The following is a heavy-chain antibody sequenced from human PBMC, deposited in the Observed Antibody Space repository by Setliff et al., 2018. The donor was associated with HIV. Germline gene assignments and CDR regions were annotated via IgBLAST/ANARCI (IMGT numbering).Heavy chain of an antibody. CDR2: IYYDGRT. V-gene: IGHV4-39*07. Sequence: SETLSLTCTVSGGSIRTGAYYWGWIRQPPGKGLEWIGSIYYDGRTFYKPSLKSRLTISVDTSKNQFYLHLSSVTAADTAVYYCARVSPLTHYYYMDMWGKGTTVTVSS. J-gene: IGHJ6*03. CDR1: GGSIRTGAYY. D-gene: IGHD7-27*01. CDR3: ARVSPLTHYYYMDM.